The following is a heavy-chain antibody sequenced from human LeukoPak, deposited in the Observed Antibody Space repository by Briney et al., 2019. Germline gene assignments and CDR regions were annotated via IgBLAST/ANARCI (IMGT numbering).Heavy chain of an antibody. J-gene: IGHJ4*02. Sequence: ASGKVSCKASGYTFTSYGIGWVRQAPGQGLEWMGWISAYNGNINYAQKLQGRVTMTTDTSTSTAYMELRSLRSDDTAVYYCARDVGGGGEPDYWGQGTLVTVSS. D-gene: IGHD3-16*01. V-gene: IGHV1-18*01. CDR1: GYTFTSYG. CDR2: ISAYNGNI. CDR3: ARDVGGGGEPDY.